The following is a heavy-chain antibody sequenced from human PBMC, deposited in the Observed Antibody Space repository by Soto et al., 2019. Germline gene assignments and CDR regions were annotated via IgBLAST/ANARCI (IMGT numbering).Heavy chain of an antibody. Sequence: SDTLSLACTVSGASISRTRCHWGWIRQPPGKGLEWIASIKYSGTTFYNPSLKSRVTISVDTSKNQFSLKLSSVTAADTAVYYCARTVGGPYYFDYWGQGTLVTVS. CDR1: GASISRTRCH. CDR3: ARTVGGPYYFDY. V-gene: IGHV4-39*07. CDR2: IKYSGTT. J-gene: IGHJ4*02. D-gene: IGHD4-17*01.